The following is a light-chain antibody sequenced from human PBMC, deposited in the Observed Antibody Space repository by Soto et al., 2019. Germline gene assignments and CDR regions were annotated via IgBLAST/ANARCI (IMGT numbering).Light chain of an antibody. CDR2: GAS. V-gene: IGKV3-15*01. CDR3: KQSNNCPRT. CDR1: QSVRSSY. J-gene: IGKJ1*01. Sequence: EMVGAQSPGSVSWWAGERATLSCGASQSVRSSYLAWYQQKPGQAPRLLIYGASTRATDIPNRFSGSRSGNDFPPNTSSPPSEDFHVSYCKQSNNCPRTFGQGTQLDIK.